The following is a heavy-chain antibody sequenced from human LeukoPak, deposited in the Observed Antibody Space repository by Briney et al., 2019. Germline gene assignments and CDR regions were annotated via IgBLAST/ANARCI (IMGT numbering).Heavy chain of an antibody. CDR1: GYSFTSYW. CDR3: ARHGHCTNGVCYSNYYYYMDV. V-gene: IGHV5-51*01. J-gene: IGHJ6*03. Sequence: GESLKISCKGSGYSFTSYWIGWVRHMPGKGLEWMGIIYPDDSDTRYSPSFEGQVIISVDKSISTAYLQWSSLKASDTATYYCARHGHCTNGVCYSNYYYYMDVWGKGTTVTVSS. D-gene: IGHD2-8*01. CDR2: IYPDDSDT.